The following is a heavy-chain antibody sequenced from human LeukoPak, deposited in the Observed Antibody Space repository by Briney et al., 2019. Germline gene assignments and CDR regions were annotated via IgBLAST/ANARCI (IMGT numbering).Heavy chain of an antibody. CDR2: IYPGDSDT. Sequence: GESLKISCKGSGYSFASYWIAWVRQMPGKGLEWMGIIYPGDSDTRYSPSFQGQVTISADKSVSTAYLQWSSLKASDTAMYYCARAHQSGSYYRNFDYWGQGTLVTVSS. J-gene: IGHJ4*02. V-gene: IGHV5-51*01. CDR1: GYSFASYW. CDR3: ARAHQSGSYYRNFDY. D-gene: IGHD1-26*01.